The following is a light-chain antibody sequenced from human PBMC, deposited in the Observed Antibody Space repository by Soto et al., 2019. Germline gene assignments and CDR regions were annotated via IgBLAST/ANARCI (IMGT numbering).Light chain of an antibody. Sequence: EIVMTQSPATLSVSPGERVTLSCRASQSVNSNLAWYQQKPGQAPRLLIYGAATRATGVPARFSGSGSGTEFTLTISSLQFEDFAVYYCQQNYNWWTFGHGTKVEIK. CDR1: QSVNSN. CDR3: QQNYNWWT. CDR2: GAA. J-gene: IGKJ1*01. V-gene: IGKV3-15*01.